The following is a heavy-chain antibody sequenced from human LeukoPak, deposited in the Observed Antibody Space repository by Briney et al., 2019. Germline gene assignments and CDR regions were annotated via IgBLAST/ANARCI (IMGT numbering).Heavy chain of an antibody. CDR1: GYTFTGYY. J-gene: IGHJ3*02. CDR2: INPNSGGT. Sequence: ASVKVSCKASGYTFTGYYMHWVRQAPGQGLEWMGWINPNSGGTNYAQKFQGRVTMTRDTSISTAYMELSRLRSDDTAVYYCARDRNSWLNDAFDIWGQGTMVTVSS. V-gene: IGHV1-2*02. D-gene: IGHD6-13*01. CDR3: ARDRNSWLNDAFDI.